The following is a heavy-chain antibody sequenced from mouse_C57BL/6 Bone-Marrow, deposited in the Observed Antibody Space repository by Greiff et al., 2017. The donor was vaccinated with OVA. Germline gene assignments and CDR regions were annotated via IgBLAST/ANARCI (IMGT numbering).Heavy chain of an antibody. CDR2: ISSGGSYT. CDR3: ARHNYGRLDY. Sequence: DVQLVESGGDLVKPGGSLKLSCAASGFTFSSYGMSWVRQTPDKRLEWVATISSGGSYTYYPDSVKGRFTISRDNAKNTLYLQMSSLKSEDTAMYYCARHNYGRLDYWGQGTTLTVSS. V-gene: IGHV5-6*01. CDR1: GFTFSSYG. D-gene: IGHD1-1*01. J-gene: IGHJ2*01.